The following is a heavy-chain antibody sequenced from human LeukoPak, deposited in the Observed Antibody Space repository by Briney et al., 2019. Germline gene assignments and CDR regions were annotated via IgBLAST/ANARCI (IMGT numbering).Heavy chain of an antibody. CDR1: GFTFSSFG. J-gene: IGHJ4*02. CDR2: IWHDGSFI. V-gene: IGHV3-33*01. CDR3: ARNKWQQLIDN. D-gene: IGHD6-13*01. Sequence: GGSLRLSYAASGFTFSSFGMHWVRQAPGKGLEWVAVIWHDGSFIHYADSVKGRFTISRDNPKNTLHLQMSSLRVDDTAVYYCARNKWQQLIDNWGQGTLVTAS.